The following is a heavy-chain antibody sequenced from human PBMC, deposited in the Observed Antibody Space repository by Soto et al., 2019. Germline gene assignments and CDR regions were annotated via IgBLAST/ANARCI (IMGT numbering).Heavy chain of an antibody. J-gene: IGHJ3*02. D-gene: IGHD3-22*01. V-gene: IGHV3-48*01. CDR1: GFTFSSYS. CDR3: ARDDRFAFDI. Sequence: VGSLRLSCTASGFTFSSYSMNWVRQAPGKGLEWVSYIGTPSSIMSYADSVKGRFTISRDNGKNSLYLQMNSLRAEDTAVYYCARDDRFAFDIWGQGTMVTVSS. CDR2: IGTPSSIM.